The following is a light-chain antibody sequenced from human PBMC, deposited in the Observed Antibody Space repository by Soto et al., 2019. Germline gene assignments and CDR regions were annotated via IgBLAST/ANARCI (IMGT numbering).Light chain of an antibody. CDR2: AAS. Sequence: DIQMTQSPSSLSASVGDRVTITCRASQSISSYLNWYQQKPGKAPKLLIYAASSLQSGVPSRFNGSGSGTDFTLTISSLQPEDFATYYCQQSYGTPRTFGQGTKVDIK. CDR3: QQSYGTPRT. V-gene: IGKV1-39*01. J-gene: IGKJ1*01. CDR1: QSISSY.